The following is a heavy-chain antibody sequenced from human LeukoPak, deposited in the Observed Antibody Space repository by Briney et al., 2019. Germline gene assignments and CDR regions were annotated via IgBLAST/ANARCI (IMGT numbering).Heavy chain of an antibody. V-gene: IGHV3-21*01. J-gene: IGHJ4*02. D-gene: IGHD3-16*01. CDR1: GFTLSSYS. CDR2: ISSSSSYI. Sequence: GGSLRLSCAASGFTLSSYSMNWVRQAPGKGLEWVASISSSSSYIYYADSVKGRFTISRDNAKNSLYLQMNSLRAGDTAVYYCARAHMGDFDYWGQGTLVTVSS. CDR3: ARAHMGDFDY.